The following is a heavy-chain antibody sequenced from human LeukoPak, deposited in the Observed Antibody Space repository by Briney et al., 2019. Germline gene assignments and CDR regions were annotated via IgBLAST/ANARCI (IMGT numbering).Heavy chain of an antibody. CDR1: GFTFSSYA. CDR3: AKVRFDWDSSGGYDY. CDR2: ISGSGGST. V-gene: IGHV3-23*01. D-gene: IGHD6-19*01. J-gene: IGHJ4*02. Sequence: PGGSLRLSCAASGFTFSSYAMSWVRQAPGKGLEWVSAISGSGGSTYYADSVKGRFTISRDNSKNTLYLQMNSLRAEDTAVYYCAKVRFDWDSSGGYDYWGQGTLVTVSS.